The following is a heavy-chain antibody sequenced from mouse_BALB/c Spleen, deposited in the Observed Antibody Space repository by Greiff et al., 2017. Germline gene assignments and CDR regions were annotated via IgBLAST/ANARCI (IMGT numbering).Heavy chain of an antibody. CDR1: GFNIKDTY. Sequence: VQLKESGAELVKPGASVKLSCTASGFNIKDTYMHWVKQRPEQGLEWIGRIDPANGNTKYDPKFQGKATITADTSSNTAYLQLSSLTSEDTAVYYCARSILNYYAMDYWGQGTSVTVSS. J-gene: IGHJ4*01. CDR3: ARSILNYYAMDY. V-gene: IGHV14-3*02. CDR2: IDPANGNT.